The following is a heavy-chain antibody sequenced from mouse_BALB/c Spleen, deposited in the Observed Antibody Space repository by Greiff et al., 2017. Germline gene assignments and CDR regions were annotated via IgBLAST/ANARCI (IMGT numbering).Heavy chain of an antibody. D-gene: IGHD2-14*01. J-gene: IGHJ2*01. CDR2: INPSNGGT. CDR3: TRSGNRYSYYFDY. V-gene: IGHV1S81*02. CDR1: GYTFTSYY. Sequence: VKLQQSGAELVKPGASVKLSCKASGYTFTSYYMYWVKQRPGQGLEWIGEINPSNGGTNFNEKFKSKATLTVDKSSSTAYMQLSSLTSEDSAVYYCTRSGNRYSYYFDYWGQGTTLTVSS.